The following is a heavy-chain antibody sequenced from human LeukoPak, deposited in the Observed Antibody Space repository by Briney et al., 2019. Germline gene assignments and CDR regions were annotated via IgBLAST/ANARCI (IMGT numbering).Heavy chain of an antibody. V-gene: IGHV3-7*01. CDR3: AKSEDGDYGFDY. Sequence: GGSLRLSCAASGFTFSSYWMSWVRQAPEKGLEWVANIKQDGSEKYYADSVKGRFTISRDNSKNTLYLQMNSLRAEDTAVYYCAKSEDGDYGFDYWGQGTLVTVSS. CDR2: IKQDGSEK. D-gene: IGHD4-17*01. CDR1: GFTFSSYW. J-gene: IGHJ4*02.